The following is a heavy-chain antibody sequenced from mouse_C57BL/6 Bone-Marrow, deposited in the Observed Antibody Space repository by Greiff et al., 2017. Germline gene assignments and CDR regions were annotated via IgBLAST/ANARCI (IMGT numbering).Heavy chain of an antibody. J-gene: IGHJ2*01. Sequence: QVQLQQPGAELVKPGASVKLSCKASGYTFTSYWMHWVKQRPGQGLEWIGMIHPNSGSTNYNEKFKSKATLTVDKSSSTAYMQLSSLTSEDSAVYYCARRGTTVVPYYCDYWGQGTTLTVSS. CDR2: IHPNSGST. CDR3: ARRGTTVVPYYCDY. V-gene: IGHV1-64*01. D-gene: IGHD1-1*01. CDR1: GYTFTSYW.